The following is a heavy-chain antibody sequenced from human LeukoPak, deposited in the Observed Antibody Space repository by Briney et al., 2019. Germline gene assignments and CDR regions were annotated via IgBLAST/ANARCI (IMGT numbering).Heavy chain of an antibody. CDR3: ARGLRLSSDWYRGWFDP. CDR1: GGSFSGYF. Sequence: SETLSLTCAGSGGSFSGYFWTWIRQPPGKGLQWIDESKDNGDTNYNSSLKSRVSISVDASKNQFSLRLTSVTAADTAVYYCARGLRLSSDWYRGWFDPWGHGIVVTVSS. CDR2: SKDNGDT. D-gene: IGHD6-19*01. V-gene: IGHV4-34*01. J-gene: IGHJ5*02.